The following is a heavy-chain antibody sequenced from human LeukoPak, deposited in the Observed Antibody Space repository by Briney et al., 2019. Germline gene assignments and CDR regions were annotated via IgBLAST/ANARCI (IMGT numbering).Heavy chain of an antibody. D-gene: IGHD3-10*01. CDR3: ARDSPSGVYWFDP. V-gene: IGHV1-2*02. Sequence: ASVKVSCKDSGYTFTGYYMHGVRQAPGQGRAWMGWINPNSGGTNYAQKLQGRVTQTRDTSISTAYKELSRLRSDDTAVYYCARDSPSGVYWFDPWGQGTLVTVSS. CDR2: INPNSGGT. J-gene: IGHJ5*02. CDR1: GYTFTGYY.